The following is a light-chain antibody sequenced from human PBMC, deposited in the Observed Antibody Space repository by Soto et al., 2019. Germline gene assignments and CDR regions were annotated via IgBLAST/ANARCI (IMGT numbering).Light chain of an antibody. CDR3: QHYFTYPLI. CDR1: QAISPY. V-gene: IGKV1-8*01. CDR2: DTS. J-gene: IGKJ5*01. Sequence: AIRMTQSPSSVSASTGDRVTITCRASQAISPYLAWYQQKPGKAPKILIYDTSTLQSGVPSRFSGSGSGTDFTLTISGLQSEDFATYYCQHYFTYPLIFGGGTRLEIK.